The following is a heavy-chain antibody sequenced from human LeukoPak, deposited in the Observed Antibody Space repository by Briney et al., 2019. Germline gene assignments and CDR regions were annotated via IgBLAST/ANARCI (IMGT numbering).Heavy chain of an antibody. D-gene: IGHD5/OR15-5a*01. V-gene: IGHV1-8*01. CDR1: GYAFTSYD. CDR3: ARPRLRGARFDY. CDR2: MNPNSGNT. J-gene: IGHJ4*02. Sequence: ASVKVSCKASGYAFTSYDINWVRQATGQGLEWMGWMNPNSGNTGYAQKFQGRVTMTRNTSISTAYMELSSLRSEDTAVYYCARPRLRGARFDYWGQGTLVTVSS.